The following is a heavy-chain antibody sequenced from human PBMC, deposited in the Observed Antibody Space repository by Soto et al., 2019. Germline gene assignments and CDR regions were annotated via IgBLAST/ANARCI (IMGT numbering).Heavy chain of an antibody. D-gene: IGHD2-2*01. CDR3: ARDRGGSRDGYKAFDY. J-gene: IGHJ4*02. Sequence: EVQLVESGRGLVQPGGSLRLSCAASGFTVSSNYMSWVRQAPGKGLEWVSVIYSGGSTYYADSVKGRFTISRDNSKNTLYLQMNSLRAEDTAVYYCARDRGGSRDGYKAFDYWGQGTLVTVSS. CDR1: GFTVSSNY. CDR2: IYSGGST. V-gene: IGHV3-66*01.